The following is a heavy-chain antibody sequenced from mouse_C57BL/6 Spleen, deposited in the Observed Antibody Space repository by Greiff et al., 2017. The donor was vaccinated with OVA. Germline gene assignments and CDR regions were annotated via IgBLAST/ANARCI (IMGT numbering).Heavy chain of an antibody. V-gene: IGHV1-69*01. J-gene: IGHJ2*01. Sequence: QVQLQQPGAELVMPGASVKLSCKASGYTFTSYWMHWVKQRPGQGLEWIGEIDPSDSYTNYNQKFKGKSTLTVDKSSSTAYMQLSSLTSEDSAVYYWARSDYYARYFDYWGQGTTLTVSS. D-gene: IGHD1-1*01. CDR3: ARSDYYARYFDY. CDR2: IDPSDSYT. CDR1: GYTFTSYW.